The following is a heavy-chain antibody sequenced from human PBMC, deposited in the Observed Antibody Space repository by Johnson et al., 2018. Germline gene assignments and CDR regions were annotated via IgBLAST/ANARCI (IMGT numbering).Heavy chain of an antibody. J-gene: IGHJ3*02. V-gene: IGHV1-69*01. CDR1: GGTFSSYA. CDR2: IIPIFGTA. CDR3: ARVGASRDAFEI. Sequence: LVQSGAEVKKPGSSVKVSCKASGGTFSSYAISWVRQAPGQGLEWMGGIIPIFGTANYAQKFQGRVTGTADGSTSTAYMGLSSLGSADTAVSYCARVGASRDAFEIWGQGTMVTVSS.